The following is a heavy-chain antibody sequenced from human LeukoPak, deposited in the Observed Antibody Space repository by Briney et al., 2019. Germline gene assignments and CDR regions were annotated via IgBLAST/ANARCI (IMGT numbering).Heavy chain of an antibody. J-gene: IGHJ4*02. CDR2: INTNTGNP. CDR1: GYTFTSYA. V-gene: IGHV7-4-1*02. CDR3: ARVPLFQNFQSSGYNWDVDY. D-gene: IGHD3-22*01. Sequence: ASVKVSCKASGYTFTSYAMNWVRQAPGQGLEWMGWINTNTGNPTYAQGFTGRFVFSLDTSVSTAYLQISSLKAEDTAVYYCARVPLFQNFQSSGYNWDVDYWGQGTLVTVSS.